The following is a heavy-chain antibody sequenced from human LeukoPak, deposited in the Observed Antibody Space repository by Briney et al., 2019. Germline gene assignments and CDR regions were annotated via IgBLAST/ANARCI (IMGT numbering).Heavy chain of an antibody. J-gene: IGHJ5*02. CDR3: AINYYDSSGYYPNWFDP. Sequence: GASVRVSCKASGYTFTSYDINWVRQATGQGLEWMGWMNPISGNTGYAQKFQGRVTMTRNTSISTAYMELSSLRSEDTAVYYCAINYYDSSGYYPNWFDPWGQGTLVTVSS. V-gene: IGHV1-8*01. CDR2: MNPISGNT. D-gene: IGHD3-22*01. CDR1: GYTFTSYD.